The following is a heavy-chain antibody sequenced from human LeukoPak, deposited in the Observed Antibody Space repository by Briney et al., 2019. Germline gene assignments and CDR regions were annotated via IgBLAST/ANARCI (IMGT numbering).Heavy chain of an antibody. Sequence: ASVKVSCKASGYTFTGYYMHWVRQAPGQGLEWMGWINPNSGGTNYAQKFQGRVTITADKSTSTAYMELSSLRSEDTAVYYCARVSSGWYSRLLDYWGQGTLVTVSS. CDR1: GYTFTGYY. CDR3: ARVSSGWYSRLLDY. J-gene: IGHJ4*02. CDR2: INPNSGGT. D-gene: IGHD6-19*01. V-gene: IGHV1-2*02.